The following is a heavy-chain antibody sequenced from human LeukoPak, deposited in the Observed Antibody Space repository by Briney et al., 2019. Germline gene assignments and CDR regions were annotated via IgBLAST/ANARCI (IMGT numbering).Heavy chain of an antibody. J-gene: IGHJ3*02. CDR3: ARGCIVVDAFDI. V-gene: IGHV1-8*03. CDR1: GGTFSSYA. Sequence: ASVKVSCKASGGTFSSYAISWVRQAPGQGLEWMGWMNPNSGNTGYAQKFQGRVTITRNTSISTAYMELSSLRSEDTAVYYCARGCIVVDAFDIWGQGTMVTVSS. D-gene: IGHD2-21*01. CDR2: MNPNSGNT.